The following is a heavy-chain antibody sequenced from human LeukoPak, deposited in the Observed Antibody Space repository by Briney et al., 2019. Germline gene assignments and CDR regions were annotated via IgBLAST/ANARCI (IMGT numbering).Heavy chain of an antibody. D-gene: IGHD3-22*01. CDR1: GGSISSGAYY. J-gene: IGHJ4*02. Sequence: SETLSLTCTVSGGSISSGAYYWSWIRQPAGKGLEWLGRIYTSGSTKYNPSLKSRVTISADTSKNHFSLKLSSVTAADTAVYYCARMYDSSGYYYPFDYWGQGTLVTVSS. V-gene: IGHV4-61*02. CDR2: IYTSGST. CDR3: ARMYDSSGYYYPFDY.